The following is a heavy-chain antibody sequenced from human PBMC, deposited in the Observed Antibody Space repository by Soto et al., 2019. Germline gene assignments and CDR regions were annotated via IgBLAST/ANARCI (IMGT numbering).Heavy chain of an antibody. CDR2: IHYSGST. CDR1: GGSINNYY. Sequence: QVQLQESGPGLVKPSETLSLTCTVSGGSINNYYWSWIRQPPGKGLEWIGYIHYSGSTNYNPSLESRVTISVDTSKNQFSLNLSSWPAPDTAVYYCARLTSRQFPNNYCWYIHGWGKGSTVIVSS. CDR3: ARLTSRQFPNNYCWYIHG. V-gene: IGHV4-59*08. J-gene: IGHJ6*03. D-gene: IGHD2-21*01.